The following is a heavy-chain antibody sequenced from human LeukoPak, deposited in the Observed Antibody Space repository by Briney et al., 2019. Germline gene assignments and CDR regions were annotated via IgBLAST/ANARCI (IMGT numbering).Heavy chain of an antibody. D-gene: IGHD6-13*01. V-gene: IGHV3-23*01. CDR3: ARAQLVRHYYYGMDV. J-gene: IGHJ6*02. Sequence: GGSLRLSCAASGFTFSSYAMSWVRQAPGKGLEWVSALSGSGGSTYYADSVKGRFTISRDNSKNTLYLQMNSLRAEDTAVYYCARAQLVRHYYYGMDVWGQGTTVTVSS. CDR2: LSGSGGST. CDR1: GFTFSSYA.